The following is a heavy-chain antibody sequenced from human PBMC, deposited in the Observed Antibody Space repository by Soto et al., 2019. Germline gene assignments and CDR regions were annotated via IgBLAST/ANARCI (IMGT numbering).Heavy chain of an antibody. CDR1: GGTFSTSA. V-gene: IGHV1-69*12. J-gene: IGHJ6*02. Sequence: QVQLMQSGAEVKKPGSSVKVSCKASGGTFSTSAISWVRQAPGEGLEWVGGIMPVFATPDYAQKFQCRVTIPADESTTTAYLELTSLTTDDTAVYYCARDKDRQQLGGNYYYILDVWGQGTAITVSS. CDR2: IMPVFATP. D-gene: IGHD3-3*02. CDR3: ARDKDRQQLGGNYYYILDV.